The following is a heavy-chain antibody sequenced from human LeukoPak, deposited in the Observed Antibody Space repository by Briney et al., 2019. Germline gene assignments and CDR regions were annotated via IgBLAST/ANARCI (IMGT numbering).Heavy chain of an antibody. CDR3: AKDRSTNGWYSVNPFGY. D-gene: IGHD6-19*01. CDR2: ISGSGGGT. CDR1: GLTFSSYT. J-gene: IGHJ4*02. V-gene: IGHV3-23*01. Sequence: GRSLRLSCTASGLTFSSYTMNWVRQAPGKGLEWVSAISGSGGGTYYADSVKGRFTISRDNSKNTLSLQMNSLRAEDTAVYYCAKDRSTNGWYSVNPFGYWGQGTLVTVSS.